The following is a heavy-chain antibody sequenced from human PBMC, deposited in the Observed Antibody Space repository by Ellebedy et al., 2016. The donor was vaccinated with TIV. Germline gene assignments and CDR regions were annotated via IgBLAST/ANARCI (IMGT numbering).Heavy chain of an antibody. CDR1: GFIFKHYA. CDR3: VKGVYCLDGLCSRGVDV. J-gene: IGHJ6*02. V-gene: IGHV3-64D*09. D-gene: IGHD5/OR15-5a*01. CDR2: IDSNGGST. Sequence: PGGSLRLSCSASGFIFKHYALYWVRQAPGKGVEYSSSIDSNGGSTDYDDSVTGRFIISRDNSKNTLFLQMSSLSPEDTAVYYCVKGVYCLDGLCSRGVDVWGQGTTVIVSS.